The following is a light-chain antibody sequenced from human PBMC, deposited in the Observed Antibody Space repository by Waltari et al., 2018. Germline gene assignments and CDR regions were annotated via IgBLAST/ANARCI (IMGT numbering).Light chain of an antibody. V-gene: IGKV3-20*01. CDR2: DTS. CDR3: QHYVRLPAT. CDR1: QSVTRA. J-gene: IGKJ1*01. Sequence: EILLTQSPGTLSLSPGERATLSCRASQSVTRALAWYQQKPGQAPRLLIYDTSKRATDIPDRFSGSGSGTDFSLTISRLEPEDFAVYYCQHYVRLPATFGQGTKVEIK.